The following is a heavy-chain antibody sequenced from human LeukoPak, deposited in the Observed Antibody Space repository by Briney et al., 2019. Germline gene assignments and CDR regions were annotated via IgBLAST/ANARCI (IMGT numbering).Heavy chain of an antibody. J-gene: IGHJ4*02. Sequence: HPGGSLRLSCTVSGFTVSSNSMGWVRQAPGKGLEWVSFIYSGGSTHYSDSVKGRFTISRDNSKNTLYLQMNSLRAEDTAVYYCAKDLSGSVDYWGQGTLVTVSS. CDR2: IYSGGST. D-gene: IGHD3-22*01. V-gene: IGHV3-53*01. CDR1: GFTVSSNS. CDR3: AKDLSGSVDY.